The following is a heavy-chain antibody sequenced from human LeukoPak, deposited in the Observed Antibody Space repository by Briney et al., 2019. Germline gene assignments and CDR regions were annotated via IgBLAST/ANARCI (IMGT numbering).Heavy chain of an antibody. CDR1: GGSFSVYY. D-gene: IGHD2-15*01. Sequence: SETLSLTCAVYGGSFSVYYWSWIRQPPGKGLEWIGEINHSGSTNYNPSLKSRVTISVDTSKNQFSLKLSSVTAADTAVYYCARYVVAATQYNWFDPWGQGTLVTVSS. CDR3: ARYVVAATQYNWFDP. J-gene: IGHJ5*02. V-gene: IGHV4-34*01. CDR2: INHSGST.